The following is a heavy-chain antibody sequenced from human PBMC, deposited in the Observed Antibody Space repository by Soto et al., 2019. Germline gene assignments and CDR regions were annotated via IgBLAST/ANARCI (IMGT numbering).Heavy chain of an antibody. CDR2: ISAHNGNT. Sequence: QVHLVQSGAEVKKPGASVKVSCKASGNTITSFGITWVRKAPGQGLEWMGWISAHNGNTDYAQKLQGRVIVTRDTSTSTAFMELRSLRSDDTAVYYCARGRYGDYWGQGTLVTVSS. V-gene: IGHV1-18*01. D-gene: IGHD1-1*01. CDR1: GNTITSFG. CDR3: ARGRYGDY. J-gene: IGHJ4*02.